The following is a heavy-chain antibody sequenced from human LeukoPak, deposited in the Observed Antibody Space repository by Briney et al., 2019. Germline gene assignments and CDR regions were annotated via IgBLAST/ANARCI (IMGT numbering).Heavy chain of an antibody. CDR1: GFTFDDYA. V-gene: IGHV3-9*01. Sequence: GGSLRLSCAASGFTFDDYAMHWVRQAPGKGLEWVSGISWNSGSIGYADSVKGRFTISRDNAKNSLYLQVNSLRAEDTALYYCAKGFGAAGLDAFDIWGQGTMVTVSS. D-gene: IGHD6-13*01. CDR3: AKGFGAAGLDAFDI. J-gene: IGHJ3*02. CDR2: ISWNSGSI.